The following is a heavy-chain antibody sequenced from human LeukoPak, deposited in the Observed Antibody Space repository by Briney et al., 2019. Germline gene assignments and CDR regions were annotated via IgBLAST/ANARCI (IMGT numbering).Heavy chain of an antibody. Sequence: GGSLRLSCAASGFTFSSYWMSWVRQVPGKGLEWVANIKQDGSEKYYVDSVKGRFTISRDNAKNSLYLQMNSLRAEDTAVYYCAATYYYGSGSGGGFDYWGQGTLVTVSS. CDR1: GFTFSSYW. D-gene: IGHD3-10*01. CDR3: AATYYYGSGSGGGFDY. V-gene: IGHV3-7*01. CDR2: IKQDGSEK. J-gene: IGHJ4*02.